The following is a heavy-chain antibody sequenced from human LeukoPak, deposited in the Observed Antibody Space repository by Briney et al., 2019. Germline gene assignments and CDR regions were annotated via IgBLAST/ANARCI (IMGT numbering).Heavy chain of an antibody. CDR3: AKSYDSSGYYNYFDY. V-gene: IGHV3-23*01. J-gene: IGHJ4*02. CDR1: GFSFSTYA. CDR2: ISDSGGHT. Sequence: TGGSLRLSCAASGFSFSTYAMSWVRQSPGKGLEWVSVISDSGGHTIYADSVKGRFTISRDNSRNTLYLQMNSLRAEDTAVYYCAKSYDSSGYYNYFDYWGQGTLVTVSS. D-gene: IGHD3-22*01.